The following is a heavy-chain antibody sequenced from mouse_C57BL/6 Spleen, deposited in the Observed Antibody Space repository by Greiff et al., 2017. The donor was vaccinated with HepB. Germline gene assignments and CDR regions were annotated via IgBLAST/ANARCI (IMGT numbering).Heavy chain of an antibody. CDR3: ARERGVYYYGSEGAWFAY. Sequence: QVQLQQPGTELVKPGASVKLSCKASGYTFTSYWMHWVKQRPGQGLEWIGNINPSNGGTNYNEKFKSKATLTVDKSSSTAYMQLSSLTSEDSAVYYCARERGVYYYGSEGAWFAYWGQGTLVTVSA. D-gene: IGHD1-1*01. J-gene: IGHJ3*01. V-gene: IGHV1-53*01. CDR1: GYTFTSYW. CDR2: INPSNGGT.